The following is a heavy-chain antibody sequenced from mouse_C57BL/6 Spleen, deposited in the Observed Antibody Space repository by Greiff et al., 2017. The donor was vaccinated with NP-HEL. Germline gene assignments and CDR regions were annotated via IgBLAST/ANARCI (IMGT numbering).Heavy chain of an antibody. J-gene: IGHJ4*01. CDR3: ARCLIYYYCAGYVMDY. Sequence: QVQLQQPGTELVKPGASVKLSCKASGYTFTSYSMHWVKQRPGQGLEWIGNINPSNGGTNYNEKFKSKATLTVDKSSSTAYMQLSSLTSEDSAVYYCARCLIYYYCAGYVMDYWGQGTSVTVSS. CDR1: GYTFTSYS. CDR2: INPSNGGT. V-gene: IGHV1-53*01. D-gene: IGHD2-4*01.